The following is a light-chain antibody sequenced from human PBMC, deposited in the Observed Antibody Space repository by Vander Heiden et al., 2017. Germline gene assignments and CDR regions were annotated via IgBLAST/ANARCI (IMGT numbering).Light chain of an antibody. J-gene: IGKJ2*01. V-gene: IGKV3-11*01. CDR2: DAS. Sequence: EIALTQSPATLSLSPGERATLPCRASQSSSADLARYQQRPGQTPRLPISDASNRATEIPARFGAGGSGKNFTLTITDRGPKEFAVYYCQGRNSWPRTFGQGTRVEI. CDR1: QSSSAD. CDR3: QGRNSWPRT.